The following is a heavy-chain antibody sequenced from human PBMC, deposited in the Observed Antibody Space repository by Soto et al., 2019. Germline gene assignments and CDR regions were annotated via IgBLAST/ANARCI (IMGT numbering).Heavy chain of an antibody. CDR3: ARVESVATLWFDP. D-gene: IGHD6-19*01. V-gene: IGHV1-69*14. CDR1: GGTFSSYA. CDR2: IIPIFGTA. Sequence: QVQLVQSGAEVKKPGSSVKVSCKASGGTFSSYAISWVRQAPGQGLEWMGGIIPIFGTANYAQKFQGRVTXTXHXXTSQPYMELSSLRSEDTAVYYCARVESVATLWFDPWGQGTLVTVSS. J-gene: IGHJ5*02.